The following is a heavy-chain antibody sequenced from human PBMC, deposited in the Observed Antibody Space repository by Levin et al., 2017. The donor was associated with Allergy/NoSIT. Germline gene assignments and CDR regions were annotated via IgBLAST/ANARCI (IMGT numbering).Heavy chain of an antibody. CDR2: ISYDGTNK. CDR3: AKDPYGGRRVVATIYYFDY. CDR1: GFTFSSSA. Sequence: PGESLKISCAASGFTFSSSAMHWVRQAPGKGLEWVALISYDGTNKYYADSVKGRFTISRDNSKNTLSLQMNSLRAEDTAVYYCAKDPYGGRRVVATIYYFDYWGQGTLVTVSS. J-gene: IGHJ4*02. D-gene: IGHD2-2*01. V-gene: IGHV3-30*18.